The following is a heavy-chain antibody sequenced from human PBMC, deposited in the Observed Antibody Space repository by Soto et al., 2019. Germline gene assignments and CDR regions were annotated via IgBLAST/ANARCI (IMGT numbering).Heavy chain of an antibody. J-gene: IGHJ4*02. V-gene: IGHV3-21*01. CDR2: ISSSGSFI. Sequence: GGSLRLSCAASGFTFRTYGMNWVRRAPGGGLEWVASISSSGSFIYYADSVKGRFTISRDDAEKSLYLQTNSLRAEDTALYYCAREPEGIAAALDYWGRGTLVTVSS. D-gene: IGHD6-13*01. CDR3: AREPEGIAAALDY. CDR1: GFTFRTYG.